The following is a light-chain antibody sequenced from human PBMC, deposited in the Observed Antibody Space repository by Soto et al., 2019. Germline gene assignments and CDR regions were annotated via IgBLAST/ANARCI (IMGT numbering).Light chain of an antibody. CDR1: QSVSSY. J-gene: IGKJ1*01. CDR2: DAS. V-gene: IGKV3-11*01. Sequence: EIVLTQSPATLSLSPGERATLSCRASQSVSSYLAWYQQKPGQAPRLLIYDASNMATGIPARFSGSGSGTDFTLNITSLEPEDVAVYYCQQRSNWPPWTFGQGTKVEIK. CDR3: QQRSNWPPWT.